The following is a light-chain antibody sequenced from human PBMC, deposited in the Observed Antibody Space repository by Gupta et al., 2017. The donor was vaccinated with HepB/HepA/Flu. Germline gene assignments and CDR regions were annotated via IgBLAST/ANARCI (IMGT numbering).Light chain of an antibody. V-gene: IGKV2-28*01. CDR2: LGS. Sequence: DIELTPSPLSLPVTPGDPASISCRSSQCLLHSNGYNYLDWYLQKPGQAPQLLIYLGSNRASGVPDRFSGSGSGTDFTLKISRVEAEDFGVYYCRQAQQTPRTFGQGTKVEIK. J-gene: IGKJ1*01. CDR1: QCLLHSNGYNY. CDR3: RQAQQTPRT.